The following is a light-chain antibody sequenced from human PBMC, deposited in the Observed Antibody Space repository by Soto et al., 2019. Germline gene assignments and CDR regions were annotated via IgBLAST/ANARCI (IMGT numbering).Light chain of an antibody. J-gene: IGKJ4*01. Sequence: DIQMTQSPSSLSASVGDRVTITCRASQSISNYLNWYQQKPGRAPKLLIYAASSLQSGVPSRFSGSGSGTEFTLTISSLQPEDFATYYCQQSYSFPLTFGGGTKAEIK. CDR1: QSISNY. CDR3: QQSYSFPLT. V-gene: IGKV1-39*01. CDR2: AAS.